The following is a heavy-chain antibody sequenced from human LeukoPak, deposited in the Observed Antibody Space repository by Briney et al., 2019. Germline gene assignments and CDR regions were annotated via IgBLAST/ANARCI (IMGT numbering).Heavy chain of an antibody. V-gene: IGHV3-23*01. Sequence: GGSLRLSCAASGFTFSSYAMSWVRQAPGKELEWVSGISGSDGNTDYADSVKGRFTISRDNSKNTLYLQMNSLRAEDTAVYYCAKVPLGAGGQGTLVTVSS. CDR1: GFTFSSYA. J-gene: IGHJ4*02. CDR2: ISGSDGNT. CDR3: AKVPLGA. D-gene: IGHD1-26*01.